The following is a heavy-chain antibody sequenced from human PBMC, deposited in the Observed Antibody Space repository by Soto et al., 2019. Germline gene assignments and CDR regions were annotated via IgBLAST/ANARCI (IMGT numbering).Heavy chain of an antibody. V-gene: IGHV2-5*01. CDR3: AHRPSGWYLFDY. D-gene: IGHD6-19*01. CDR1: GFSLSTSGLG. J-gene: IGHJ4*02. Sequence: QITLKESGPTLVRPTQTLTLTCTFSGFSLSTSGLGVGWIRQPPGEALEWLALIYWNDDKRYSPSLKARLTITKDTSNNHVVLTMTNMDPVDTATYYRAHRPSGWYLFDYWGQGTLVTVSS. CDR2: IYWNDDK.